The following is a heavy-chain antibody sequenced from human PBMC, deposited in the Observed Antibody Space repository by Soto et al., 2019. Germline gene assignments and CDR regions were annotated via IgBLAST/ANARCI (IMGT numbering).Heavy chain of an antibody. CDR2: TYYRSKWYN. D-gene: IGHD2-2*01. Sequence: SQTLSLTCAISGDSVSSNSAAWNWIRQSPSRGLEWLGRTYYRSKWYNDYAVSVKSRITINPDTSKNQFSLQLNSVTPEDTAVYYCAAEGYCSSTSCYGTFDYWGQGTLVTVSS. V-gene: IGHV6-1*01. J-gene: IGHJ4*02. CDR3: AAEGYCSSTSCYGTFDY. CDR1: GDSVSSNSAA.